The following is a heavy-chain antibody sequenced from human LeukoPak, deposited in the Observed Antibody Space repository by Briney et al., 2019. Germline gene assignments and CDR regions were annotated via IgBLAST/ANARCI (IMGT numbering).Heavy chain of an antibody. D-gene: IGHD3-22*01. CDR2: IYPGDSDT. CDR3: ARSRADYDSSGYRIGYYFDY. J-gene: IGHJ4*02. V-gene: IGHV5-51*01. Sequence: GESLKISCKGSGYSFTSYWIAWVRQMPGKGLEWMGIIYPGDSDTRYSPSFQGQVTISADKSISTAYLQWSSLKASDTAMYYCARSRADYDSSGYRIGYYFDYWGQGTLVTVSS. CDR1: GYSFTSYW.